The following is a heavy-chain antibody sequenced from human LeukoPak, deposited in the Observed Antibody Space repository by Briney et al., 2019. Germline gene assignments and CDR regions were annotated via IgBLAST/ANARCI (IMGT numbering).Heavy chain of an antibody. D-gene: IGHD6-19*01. Sequence: SETLSLTCTVSGGSICIYYWSCIPQPPGEGLECILYIYYSGSTNYNPSLKSRVTISVDTSKNQFSLKLSYMSAADTAVYYCARRGPYSSGWYLNYGMDVWGQGTTVTVSS. V-gene: IGHV4-59*08. CDR3: ARRGPYSSGWYLNYGMDV. J-gene: IGHJ6*02. CDR1: GGSICIYY. CDR2: IYYSGST.